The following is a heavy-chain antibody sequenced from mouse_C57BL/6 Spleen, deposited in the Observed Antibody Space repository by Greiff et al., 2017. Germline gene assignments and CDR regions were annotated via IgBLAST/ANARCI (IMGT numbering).Heavy chain of an antibody. CDR1: GYTFTDYN. J-gene: IGHJ1*03. CDR2: INPNNGGT. Sequence: VQLQQSGPELVKPGASVKMSCKASGYTFTDYNMHWVKQSHGKSLEWIGYINPNNGGTSYNQKFKGKATLTVNKSSSTAYMELRSLTSEDSAVYYCAYPANWSYWYFDVWGTGTTVTVSS. D-gene: IGHD4-1*01. V-gene: IGHV1-22*01. CDR3: AYPANWSYWYFDV.